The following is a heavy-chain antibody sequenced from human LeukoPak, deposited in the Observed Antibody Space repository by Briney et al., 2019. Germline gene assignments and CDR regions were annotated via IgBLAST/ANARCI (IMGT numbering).Heavy chain of an antibody. CDR1: GFTFSSYA. CDR3: AKANTMIVTLAAFDI. CDR2: ISGSGGSI. J-gene: IGHJ3*02. V-gene: IGHV3-23*01. Sequence: GGSLRLSCAASGFTFSSYAMSWVRQAPGKGLEWVSAISGSGGSIYYADSVKGRFTISRDNSKNTLYLQMNSLRAEDTAVYYCAKANTMIVTLAAFDIWGQGTVVTVSS. D-gene: IGHD3-22*01.